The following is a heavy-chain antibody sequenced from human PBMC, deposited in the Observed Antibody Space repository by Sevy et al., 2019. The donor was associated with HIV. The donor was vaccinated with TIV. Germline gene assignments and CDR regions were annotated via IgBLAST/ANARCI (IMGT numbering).Heavy chain of an antibody. V-gene: IGHV3-21*06. Sequence: GGSLRLSCAASGFTFSSYNMNWVRQAPGKGLEWVSSISGLSNYIYYADSMKGRFTISRDNAKNTLNLQMNSLRGDDTAVYLCARGPPDGSYDYFDSWGQGILVTVSS. J-gene: IGHJ4*02. CDR1: GFTFSSYN. CDR2: ISGLSNYI. D-gene: IGHD3-10*01. CDR3: ARGPPDGSYDYFDS.